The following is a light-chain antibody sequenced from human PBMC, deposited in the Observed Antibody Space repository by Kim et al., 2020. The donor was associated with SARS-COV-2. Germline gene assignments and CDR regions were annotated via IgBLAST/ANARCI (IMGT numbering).Light chain of an antibody. CDR3: QQYKHYPLT. CDR2: GAS. J-gene: IGKJ4*01. CDR1: QDISNF. Sequence: DIQITQSPSSLSASVGDRVTITCRASQDISNFLAWFQQKPGKAPKSLIYGASILQNGVPSKFSGSGSGTDFTLTISSLQPEDFATYCCQQYKHYPLTFGGGTKVDIK. V-gene: IGKV1-16*02.